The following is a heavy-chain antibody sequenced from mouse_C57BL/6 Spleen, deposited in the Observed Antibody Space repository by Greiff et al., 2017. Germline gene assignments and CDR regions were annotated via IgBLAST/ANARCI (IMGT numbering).Heavy chain of an antibody. CDR3: ARSDYYGSSYWYFDV. CDR2: IYPGSGST. CDR1: GYTFTSSW. J-gene: IGHJ1*03. V-gene: IGHV1-55*01. D-gene: IGHD1-1*01. Sequence: QVQLQQPGAELVKPGASVKMSCTASGYTFTSSWIPLVKQRPAQGLEWIGDIYPGSGSTNYTEKFKSKATLTVDTSSSTAYMQLSSLTSEDSAVYYCARSDYYGSSYWYFDVWGTGTTVTASS.